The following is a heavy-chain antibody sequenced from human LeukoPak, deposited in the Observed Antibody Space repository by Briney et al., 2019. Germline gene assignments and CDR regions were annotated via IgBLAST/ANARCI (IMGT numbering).Heavy chain of an antibody. CDR3: ARNAKAWYSSSWYGAFDI. V-gene: IGHV4-4*07. CDR1: GGSISSYY. Sequence: SETLSLTCTVSGGSISSYYWSWIRQPAGKGLEWIGRIYTSGSTNYNPSLKSRVTMSVDTSKNQFSLRLSSVTAADTAVYYCARNAKAWYSSSWYGAFDIWGQGTMVTVSS. CDR2: IYTSGST. D-gene: IGHD6-13*01. J-gene: IGHJ3*02.